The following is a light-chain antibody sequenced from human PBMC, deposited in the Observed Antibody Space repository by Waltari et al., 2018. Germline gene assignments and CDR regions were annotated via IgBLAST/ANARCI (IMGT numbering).Light chain of an antibody. CDR3: CSYAGSYTFHVV. J-gene: IGLJ2*01. V-gene: IGLV2-11*01. Sequence: QSALTQPRSVSGSPGQSVTISCPGTSSAVGGYNYVSWYQQHPGKAPKLMIYDVSKRPSGVPDRFSGSKSGNTASLTISGLQAEDEADYYCCSYAGSYTFHVVFGGGTKLTVL. CDR1: SSAVGGYNY. CDR2: DVS.